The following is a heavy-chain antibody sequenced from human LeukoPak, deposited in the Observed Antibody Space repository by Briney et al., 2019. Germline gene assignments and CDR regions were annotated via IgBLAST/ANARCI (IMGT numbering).Heavy chain of an antibody. CDR1: GGTFSSYA. Sequence: SVKVSCKASGGTFSSYAISWVRQAPGQGLEWMGGIIPIFGTANYAQKFQGRVTITADESTSTAYMELSSLSSEDTAVYYCASSLDYGDYLLNFYYYYMDVWGKGTTVTVSS. CDR2: IIPIFGTA. CDR3: ASSLDYGDYLLNFYYYYMDV. V-gene: IGHV1-69*13. D-gene: IGHD4-17*01. J-gene: IGHJ6*03.